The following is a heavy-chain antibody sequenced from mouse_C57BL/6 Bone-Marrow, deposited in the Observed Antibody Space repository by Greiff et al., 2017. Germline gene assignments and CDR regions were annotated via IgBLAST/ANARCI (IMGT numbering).Heavy chain of an antibody. Sequence: QVQLQQSGPELVKPGASVKLSCKASGYTFTSYDINWVKQRPGQGLEWIGWIYPRDGSTKYHEKFKGKATLTVDTSSSTAYMELHSLTSQDSAVFFCARHPPLRNPYFDVWGTGTTVTVSS. CDR1: GYTFTSYD. CDR2: IYPRDGST. CDR3: ARHPPLRNPYFDV. V-gene: IGHV1-85*01. J-gene: IGHJ1*03.